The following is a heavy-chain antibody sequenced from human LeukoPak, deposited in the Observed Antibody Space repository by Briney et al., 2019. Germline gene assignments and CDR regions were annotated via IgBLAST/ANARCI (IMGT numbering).Heavy chain of an antibody. J-gene: IGHJ4*02. V-gene: IGHV3-7*04. CDR1: GFTFGTYW. Sequence: PGGSLRLSCAASGFTFGTYWMTWVRQAPGKGLEWVANIKQDESEIYYVDSVKGRFTISRDNAKSSLYLQMDSLRAEDTAVYYCARDVLGPSDSWGQGTLVTVSS. D-gene: IGHD3-16*01. CDR3: ARDVLGPSDS. CDR2: IKQDESEI.